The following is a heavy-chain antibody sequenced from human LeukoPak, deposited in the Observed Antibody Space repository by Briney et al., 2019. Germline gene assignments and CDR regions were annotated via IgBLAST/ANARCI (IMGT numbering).Heavy chain of an antibody. CDR1: GYTFTGYH. Sequence: ASVKVSCKASGYTFTGYHMHWVRQAPGQGLEWMGWINPNCGGTNYAQKFQGRVTMTRDTSISTAYMELSRLRSDDTAVYYCARIITMVRGVTLGAFDIWGQGTMVTVSS. CDR3: ARIITMVRGVTLGAFDI. CDR2: INPNCGGT. V-gene: IGHV1-2*02. D-gene: IGHD3-10*01. J-gene: IGHJ3*02.